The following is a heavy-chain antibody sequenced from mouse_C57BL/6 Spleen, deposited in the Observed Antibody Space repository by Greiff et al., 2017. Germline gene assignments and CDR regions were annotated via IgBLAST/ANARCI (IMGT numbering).Heavy chain of an antibody. CDR3: ARGDGDYGSTAY. D-gene: IGHD1-1*01. V-gene: IGHV1-52*01. CDR2: IDPSDSET. Sequence: QVHVKQPGAELVRPGSSVKLSCKASGYTFTSYWMHWVKQRPIQGLEWIGNIDPSDSETNYNQKFKDKATLTVDKSSSTAYMQLSSLTSEDSAVYYCARGDGDYGSTAYWGQGTLVTVSA. CDR1: GYTFTSYW. J-gene: IGHJ3*01.